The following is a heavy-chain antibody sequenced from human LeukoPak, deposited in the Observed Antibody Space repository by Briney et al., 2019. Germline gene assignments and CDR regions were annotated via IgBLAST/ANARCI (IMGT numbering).Heavy chain of an antibody. CDR1: GFIFSSYG. CDR2: ISGTGTTI. J-gene: IGHJ5*01. V-gene: IGHV3-48*04. CDR3: ARGGLGSWTFDS. Sequence: GGSLRLSCAASGFIFSSYGMNWVRQAPGKGVEWVSYISGTGTTIYYADSVKGRFTISRDNAKYSLHLQMDSLRADDTAVYSCARGGLGSWTFDSWGQGTLVTVSS. D-gene: IGHD3-10*01.